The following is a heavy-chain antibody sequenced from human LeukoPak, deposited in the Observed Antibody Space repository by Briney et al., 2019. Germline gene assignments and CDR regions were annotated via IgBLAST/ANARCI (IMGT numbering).Heavy chain of an antibody. Sequence: GALRLFFAASGIHLSRYWKHWVRPAPGKGLEWVSRINPDGSTTTYADSVKGRFTISRDNAKNTVYLQMNSLRAEDTAVYYCARVLSGSWDWFDPWGQGTLVTVSS. CDR3: ARVLSGSWDWFDP. CDR2: INPDGSTT. J-gene: IGHJ5*02. D-gene: IGHD3-22*01. CDR1: GIHLSRYW. V-gene: IGHV3-74*01.